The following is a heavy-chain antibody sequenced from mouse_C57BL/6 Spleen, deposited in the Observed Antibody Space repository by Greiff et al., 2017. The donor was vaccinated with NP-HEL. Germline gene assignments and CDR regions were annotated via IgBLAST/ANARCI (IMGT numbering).Heavy chain of an antibody. Sequence: VKLMESGPELVKPGASVKLSCKASGYTFTSYAINWVKQRPGQGLEWIGWIYPRDGSTKYNEKFKGKATLTVDTSSSTAYMELHSLTSEDSAVYFCARDYYGSSYDWFDYWGQGTTVTVSS. V-gene: IGHV1-85*01. CDR3: ARDYYGSSYDWFDY. J-gene: IGHJ2*01. D-gene: IGHD1-1*01. CDR2: IYPRDGST. CDR1: GYTFTSYA.